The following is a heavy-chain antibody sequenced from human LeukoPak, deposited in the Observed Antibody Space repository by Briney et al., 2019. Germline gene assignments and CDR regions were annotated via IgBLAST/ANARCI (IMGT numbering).Heavy chain of an antibody. V-gene: IGHV3-53*01. CDR2: IYSGGST. D-gene: IGHD1-26*01. J-gene: IGHJ4*02. Sequence: SGGSLRLSCAASGFTFSTYWMSWVRQAPGKGLEWVSVIYSGGSTYYADSVKGRFTISRDNSKNTLYLQMNSLRAEDTAVYYCARDMRVGATIDYWGQGTLVTVSS. CDR3: ARDMRVGATIDY. CDR1: GFTFSTYW.